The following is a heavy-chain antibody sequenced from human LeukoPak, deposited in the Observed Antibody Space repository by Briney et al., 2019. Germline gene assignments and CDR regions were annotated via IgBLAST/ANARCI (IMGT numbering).Heavy chain of an antibody. CDR1: GGSISSYY. V-gene: IGHV4-59*01. CDR2: IYYSGST. CDR3: ARVSITGTFAY. J-gene: IGHJ4*02. D-gene: IGHD1-20*01. Sequence: PSETLSLTCTVSGGSISSYYWSWLRQSPGKGLEWIGYIYYSGSTNYNPSLKSRVTISVDTSKNQFSLKLSSVTAADTAVYYCARVSITGTFAYWGQGTLVTVSS.